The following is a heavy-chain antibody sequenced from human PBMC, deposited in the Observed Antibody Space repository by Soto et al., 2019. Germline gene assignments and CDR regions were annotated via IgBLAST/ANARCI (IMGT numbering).Heavy chain of an antibody. CDR2: ISASGYAT. J-gene: IGHJ5*02. Sequence: PGGSLRLSCAASGFTSSDYTMNWARQAPGKGLEWVSSISASGYATYYAESVKGRFTISRDNSKSTLDLQMNSLRVEDTAVYYCAKGPAAIKSWFDPWGQGTQVTVSS. D-gene: IGHD2-2*01. V-gene: IGHV3-23*01. CDR1: GFTSSDYT. CDR3: AKGPAAIKSWFDP.